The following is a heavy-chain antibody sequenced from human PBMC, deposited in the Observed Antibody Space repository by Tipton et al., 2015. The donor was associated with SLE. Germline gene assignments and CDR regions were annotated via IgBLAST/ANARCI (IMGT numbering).Heavy chain of an antibody. Sequence: SLRLSCAASGFTFSSYAMHWVRQAPGKGLEWVAVISYDGSNKYYADSVKGRFTISRDNSKNTLYLQMNSLRAEDTAVYYCARTVPAAEFAWFDPWGQGTLVTVSS. CDR2: ISYDGSNK. D-gene: IGHD2-2*01. CDR3: ARTVPAAEFAWFDP. CDR1: GFTFSSYA. V-gene: IGHV3-30-3*01. J-gene: IGHJ5*02.